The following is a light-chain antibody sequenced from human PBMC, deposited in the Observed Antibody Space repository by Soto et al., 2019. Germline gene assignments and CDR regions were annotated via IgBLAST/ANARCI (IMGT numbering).Light chain of an antibody. J-gene: IGLJ3*02. CDR3: AAWDDSLSGRV. CDR2: SNN. V-gene: IGLV1-47*02. CDR1: SSNIGSNY. Sequence: QSVLTQPPSASGTPGQRVTISCSGSSSNIGSNYVYWYQQLPGTAPKLLIYSNNQRPSGVPDRFSGSKSGTSASLAFSGLRSEDEADYYCAAWDDSLSGRVFGGGTKLTVL.